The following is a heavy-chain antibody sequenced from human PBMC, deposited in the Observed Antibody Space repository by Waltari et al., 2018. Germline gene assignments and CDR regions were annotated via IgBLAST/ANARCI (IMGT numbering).Heavy chain of an antibody. D-gene: IGHD5-18*01. CDR3: ARGQQLWLPNDAFDI. CDR1: GGSFSGYY. Sequence: QVQLQQWGAGLLKPSETLSLTCAVYGGSFSGYYWSWIRQPPGKGLEWIGEINHSGSTNYNPSLKSRVTISVDTSKNQFSLKLSSVTAADTAVYYCARGQQLWLPNDAFDIWGQGTMVTVSS. J-gene: IGHJ3*02. CDR2: INHSGST. V-gene: IGHV4-34*01.